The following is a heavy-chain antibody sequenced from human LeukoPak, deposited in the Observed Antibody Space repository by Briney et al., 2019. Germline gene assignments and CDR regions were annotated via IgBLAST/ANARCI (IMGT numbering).Heavy chain of an antibody. D-gene: IGHD6-13*01. CDR2: ISGGGGST. Sequence: GGSLRLSCAASGFTFSSYAMSWLSQAPGKGLEWVSTISGGGGSTYYADSVKGRFTISRDNSKNTLYLQMNSLRAEGTGVYYCSKGLGSWYYYNVDCWGQGSMVSVSS. J-gene: IGHJ4*02. CDR3: SKGLGSWYYYNVDC. CDR1: GFTFSSYA. V-gene: IGHV3-23*01.